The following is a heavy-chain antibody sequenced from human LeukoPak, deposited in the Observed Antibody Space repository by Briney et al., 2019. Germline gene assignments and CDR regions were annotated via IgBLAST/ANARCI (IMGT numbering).Heavy chain of an antibody. CDR2: INPNSGGT. CDR1: GYTFTSYG. Sequence: ASVKVSCKASGYTFTSYGISWVRQAPGQGLEWMGWINPNSGGTNYAQKFQGRVTMTRDTSISTAYMELSRLRSDDTAVYYCARDSYYDSWSGYYSAHYYYMDVWGKGTTVTVSS. D-gene: IGHD3-3*01. V-gene: IGHV1-2*02. CDR3: ARDSYYDSWSGYYSAHYYYMDV. J-gene: IGHJ6*03.